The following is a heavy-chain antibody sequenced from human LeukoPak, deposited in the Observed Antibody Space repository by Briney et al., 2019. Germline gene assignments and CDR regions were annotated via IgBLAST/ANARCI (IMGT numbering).Heavy chain of an antibody. CDR2: IHHSGST. J-gene: IGHJ3*02. D-gene: IGHD2-21*02. CDR1: GGSISRHY. Sequence: SETLSLTCTVSGGSISRHYWSWIRQPPGKGLEWIGYIHHSGSTNYNSSLKSRVTISVDMSKNQFSLKLSSVTAADTAIYYCARHVTAADDAFDIWGLGTKVTVSS. V-gene: IGHV4-59*08. CDR3: ARHVTAADDAFDI.